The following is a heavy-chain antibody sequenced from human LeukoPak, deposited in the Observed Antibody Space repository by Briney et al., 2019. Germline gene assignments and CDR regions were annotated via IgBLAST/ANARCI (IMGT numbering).Heavy chain of an antibody. D-gene: IGHD6-13*01. V-gene: IGHV3-23*01. J-gene: IGHJ3*02. CDR1: GFTFSSYA. CDR3: AKDAGEQQLVTGAFDI. Sequence: GGSLRLPCAASGFTFSSYAMSWVRQAPGKGLEWVSAISGSGGSTYYADSVKGRFTISRDNSKNTLYLQMNSLRAEDTAVYYCAKDAGEQQLVTGAFDIWGQGTMVTVSS. CDR2: ISGSGGST.